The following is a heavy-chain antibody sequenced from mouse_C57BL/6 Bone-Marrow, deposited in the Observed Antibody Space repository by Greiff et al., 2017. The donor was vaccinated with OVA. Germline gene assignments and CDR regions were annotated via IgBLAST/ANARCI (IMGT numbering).Heavy chain of an antibody. Sequence: DVHLVESGGGLVKPGGSLKLSCAASGFTFSSYAMSWVRQTPEKRLEWVATISDGGSYTYYPDNVKGRFTISRDNAKNNLYLQMSQLKSEDTAMYYCARDRGVFAYWGQGTLVTVSA. CDR2: ISDGGSYT. CDR3: ARDRGVFAY. CDR1: GFTFSSYA. V-gene: IGHV5-4*01. J-gene: IGHJ3*01.